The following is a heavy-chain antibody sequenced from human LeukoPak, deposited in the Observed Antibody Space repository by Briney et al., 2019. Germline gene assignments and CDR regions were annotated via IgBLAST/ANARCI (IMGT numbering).Heavy chain of an antibody. Sequence: GSLRLSCEASGITISSAWMSWVRQPPGKGFEYVARLKSDSDGGTTDHAAPVKGRFTISRDDSKNTLYLQMNSLTIEDTAVYYCTTPPDWGQGTLVTVSP. V-gene: IGHV3-15*01. CDR3: TTPPD. CDR2: LKSDSDGGTT. J-gene: IGHJ4*02. CDR1: GITISSAW.